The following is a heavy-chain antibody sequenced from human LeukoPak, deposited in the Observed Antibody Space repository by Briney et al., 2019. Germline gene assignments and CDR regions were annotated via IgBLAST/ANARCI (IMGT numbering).Heavy chain of an antibody. D-gene: IGHD6-13*01. CDR3: ARVGPNSSRGGGDAFDI. CDR1: GYTFTSYG. Sequence: GASVKVSCKASGYTFTSYGISWVRQAPGQGLEWMGWISAYNGNTNYAQKLQGRVTMTTDTSTGTAYMELRSLRSDDTAVYYCARVGPNSSRGGGDAFDIWGQGTMVTVSS. CDR2: ISAYNGNT. V-gene: IGHV1-18*01. J-gene: IGHJ3*02.